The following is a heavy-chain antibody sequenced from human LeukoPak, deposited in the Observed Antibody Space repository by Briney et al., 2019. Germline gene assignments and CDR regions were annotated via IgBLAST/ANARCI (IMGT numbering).Heavy chain of an antibody. CDR2: INPNSGGT. CDR3: ARALLWFGEIFHYMDV. D-gene: IGHD3-10*01. CDR1: GYTFTGYY. Sequence: ASVKVSCKASGYTFTGYYMHWVRQAPGQGLEWMGWINPNSGGTNYAQKFQGRVTMTRGTSISTAYMELSRLRSDDTAVHYCARALLWFGEIFHYMDVWGKGTTVTVSS. J-gene: IGHJ6*03. V-gene: IGHV1-2*02.